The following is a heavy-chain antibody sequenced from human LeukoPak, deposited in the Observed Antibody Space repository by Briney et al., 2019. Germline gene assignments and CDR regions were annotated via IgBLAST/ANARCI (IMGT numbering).Heavy chain of an antibody. CDR3: ASVRHDPLEYYYYIDA. D-gene: IGHD2/OR15-2a*01. Sequence: SETLSLTCAVYGDSLSRYYWTWIRQPPGKGLEWLGEINPSGSPDYNPSLKSRATISLDTSKNQFSLRLASVTAADTALYYCASVRHDPLEYYYYIDAWATGTTVTVSS. CDR1: GDSLSRYY. CDR2: INPSGSP. V-gene: IGHV4-34*01. J-gene: IGHJ6*03.